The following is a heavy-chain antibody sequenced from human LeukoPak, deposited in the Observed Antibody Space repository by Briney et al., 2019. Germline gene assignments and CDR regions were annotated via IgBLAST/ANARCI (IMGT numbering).Heavy chain of an antibody. CDR3: ARERGRGRDSPWFDY. Sequence: QAGGSLRLSCAASGFIVSGDFMSWVRQAPGKGLEWVSVIYSDGSTYYADSVKGRFTISRDNSKNTLDLQMTGLRAEDMAVYYCARERGRGRDSPWFDYWGQGTLVTVSS. V-gene: IGHV3-53*01. J-gene: IGHJ4*02. CDR1: GFIVSGDF. CDR2: IYSDGST. D-gene: IGHD1-26*01.